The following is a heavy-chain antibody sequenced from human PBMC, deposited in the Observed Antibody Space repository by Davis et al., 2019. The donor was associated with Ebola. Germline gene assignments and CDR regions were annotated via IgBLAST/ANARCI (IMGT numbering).Heavy chain of an antibody. CDR2: ISSSSSTI. D-gene: IGHD3-22*01. Sequence: GESLKISCAASGFSFSTYSMNWVRQAPGKGLEWVSYISSSSSTIYYADSVKGRFTISRDNAKNSLYLQMNSLRAEDTAVYYCAKGRKNSSPNYSFHWYFDLWGRGTLVTVSS. J-gene: IGHJ2*01. CDR1: GFSFSTYS. CDR3: AKGRKNSSPNYSFHWYFDL. V-gene: IGHV3-48*01.